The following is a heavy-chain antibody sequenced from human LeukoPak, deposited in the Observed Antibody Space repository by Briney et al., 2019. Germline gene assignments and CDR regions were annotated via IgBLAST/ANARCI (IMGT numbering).Heavy chain of an antibody. V-gene: IGHV3-23*01. Sequence: GGSLRLSCAASGFTFSAYAMSWVRQAPGKGLEWVSAITGSGDDTYYADSVKGRFIISRDSSRNTLYLQMNSLRAEDTAVYYCAKYTPANYYGSGSLFDYWGQGALVTVSS. CDR1: GFTFSAYA. D-gene: IGHD3-10*01. CDR2: ITGSGDDT. CDR3: AKYTPANYYGSGSLFDY. J-gene: IGHJ4*02.